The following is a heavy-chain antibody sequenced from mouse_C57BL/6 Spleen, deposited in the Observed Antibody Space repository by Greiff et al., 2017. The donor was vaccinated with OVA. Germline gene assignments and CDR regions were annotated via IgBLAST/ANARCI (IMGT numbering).Heavy chain of an antibody. J-gene: IGHJ1*03. CDR3: ARQGAGSHWYVDV. CDR1: EYEFPSHD. V-gene: IGHV5-2*01. D-gene: IGHD3-3*01. CDR2: INSDGGST. Sequence: DVKLVESGGGLVQPGESLKLSCESNEYEFPSHDMSWVRKTPEKRLELVAAINSDGGSTYYPDTMERRFIISRDNTKKTLYLQMSSLRSEDTALYYCARQGAGSHWYVDVWGTGTTVTVSS.